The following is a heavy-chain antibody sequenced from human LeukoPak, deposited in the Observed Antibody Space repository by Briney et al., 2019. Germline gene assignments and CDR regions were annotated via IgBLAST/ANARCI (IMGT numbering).Heavy chain of an antibody. D-gene: IGHD2-2*01. CDR2: IYYSGST. Sequence: SETLSLTCTVSGGSVSSGDYYWNWIRQPPGKGLEWIGYIYYSGSTYYNPSLKSRVTISVDTSNNQFSLKLSSVTAADTAVYYCARGKYQLLPYYYYGMDVWGQGTTVTVSS. V-gene: IGHV4-30-4*01. J-gene: IGHJ6*02. CDR3: ARGKYQLLPYYYYGMDV. CDR1: GGSVSSGDYY.